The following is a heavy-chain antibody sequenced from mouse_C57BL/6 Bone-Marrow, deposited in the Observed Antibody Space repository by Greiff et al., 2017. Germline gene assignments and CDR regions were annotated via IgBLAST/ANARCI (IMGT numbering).Heavy chain of an antibody. CDR1: GYTFTSYW. D-gene: IGHD1-1*01. CDR2: IDPSDSYT. CDR3: ARSSTTVVPRNAMDY. Sequence: QVQLKQPGAELVLPGASVKLSCKASGYTFTSYWMHWVKQRPGQGLEWIGEIDPSDSYTNYNQKLKGKSTLTVDKSSSTAYMQLSSLTSEDSAVYYCARSSTTVVPRNAMDYWGQGTSVTVSS. J-gene: IGHJ4*01. V-gene: IGHV1-69*01.